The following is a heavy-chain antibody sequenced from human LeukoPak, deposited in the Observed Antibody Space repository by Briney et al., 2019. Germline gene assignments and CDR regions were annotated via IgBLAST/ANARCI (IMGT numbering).Heavy chain of an antibody. D-gene: IGHD6-19*01. J-gene: IGHJ4*02. Sequence: GGSLRLSCAASGFAFRSYAIYWVRQAPGKGLEWVSGISGSGGDTYFADSVKGRFTISRDNSKNTVFLQMDSLRAEDTAVYYCAKTTAGYSSGRYPGWPIDYWGQGTLVTVSS. CDR1: GFAFRSYA. CDR3: AKTTAGYSSGRYPGWPIDY. V-gene: IGHV3-23*01. CDR2: ISGSGGDT.